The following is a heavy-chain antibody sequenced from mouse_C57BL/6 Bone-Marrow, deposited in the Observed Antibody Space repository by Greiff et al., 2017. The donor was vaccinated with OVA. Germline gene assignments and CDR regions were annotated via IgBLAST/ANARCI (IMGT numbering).Heavy chain of an antibody. Sequence: EVQLVESGGGLVQPGGSLKLSCAASGFTFSDYYMYWVRQTPEKRLEWVAYISNGGGSNYYPDTVKGRFTISRDNAKNTLYLQMSRLKSEDTAMYYGARPPSYGSSYWYFDVWGTGTTVTVSS. CDR3: ARPPSYGSSYWYFDV. D-gene: IGHD1-1*01. CDR1: GFTFSDYY. V-gene: IGHV5-12*01. CDR2: ISNGGGSN. J-gene: IGHJ1*03.